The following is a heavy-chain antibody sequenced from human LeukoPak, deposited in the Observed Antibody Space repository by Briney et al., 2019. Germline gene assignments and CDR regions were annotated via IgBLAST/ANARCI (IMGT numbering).Heavy chain of an antibody. CDR3: ARELEHNRGVDY. D-gene: IGHD1/OR15-1a*01. V-gene: IGHV3-21*01. CDR1: GFTFSSYS. J-gene: IGHJ4*02. Sequence: GGSLRLSCAASGFTFSSYSMNWVRQAPGKGLEWVSSISSSSSYIYYADSVKGRFTIYRDNAKNSLYLQMNSLRAEDTAVYYCARELEHNRGVDYWPQGTLVTVSS. CDR2: ISSSSSYI.